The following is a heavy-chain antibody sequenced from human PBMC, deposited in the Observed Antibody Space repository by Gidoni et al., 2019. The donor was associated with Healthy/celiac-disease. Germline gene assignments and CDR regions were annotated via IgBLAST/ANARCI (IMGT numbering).Heavy chain of an antibody. V-gene: IGHV3-9*01. D-gene: IGHD2-15*01. CDR3: AKDHLYCSGGSCYSEYYYYGMDV. J-gene: IGHJ6*02. Sequence: EVQLVESGGGLVQPGRSLRLSCSASGFAFDDYAMHWVRQAPGKGLEWVSGISWNSGSIGYADSVKGRFTISRDNAKNSLYLQMNSLRAEDTALYYCAKDHLYCSGGSCYSEYYYYGMDVWGQGTTVTVSS. CDR2: ISWNSGSI. CDR1: GFAFDDYA.